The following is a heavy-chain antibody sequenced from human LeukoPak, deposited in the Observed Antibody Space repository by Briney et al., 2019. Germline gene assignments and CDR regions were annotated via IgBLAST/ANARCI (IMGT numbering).Heavy chain of an antibody. J-gene: IGHJ1*01. CDR3: AREGTYYYDSSGYLNAEYFQH. CDR1: GGTFSSYA. Sequence: SVKVSCKASGGTFSSYAISWVRQAPGQGLEWMGGIIPIFGTANYAQKFQGRVTITADESTSTAYMELSSLRSEDTAVYYCAREGTYYYDSSGYLNAEYFQHWGQGTLVTVSS. V-gene: IGHV1-69*13. D-gene: IGHD3-22*01. CDR2: IIPIFGTA.